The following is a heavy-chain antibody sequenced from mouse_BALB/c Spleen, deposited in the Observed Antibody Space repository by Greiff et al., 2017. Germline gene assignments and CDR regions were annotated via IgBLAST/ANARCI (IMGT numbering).Heavy chain of an antibody. CDR2: INPSNGGT. CDR1: GYTFTSYY. J-gene: IGHJ4*01. Sequence: QVQLQQSGAELVKPGASVKLSCKASGYTFTSYYMYWVKQRPGQGLEWIGEINPSNGGTNFNEKFKSNATLTVDKSSSTAYMQLSSLTSEDSAVYYCTRGVYYYGSFPFYAMDYWGQGTSVTVSS. D-gene: IGHD1-1*01. CDR3: TRGVYYYGSFPFYAMDY. V-gene: IGHV1S81*02.